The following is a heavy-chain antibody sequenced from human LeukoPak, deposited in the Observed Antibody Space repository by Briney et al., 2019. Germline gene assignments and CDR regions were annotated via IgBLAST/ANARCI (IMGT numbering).Heavy chain of an antibody. CDR3: ARDRMIFGVVKHFDY. J-gene: IGHJ4*02. CDR1: GFTFSSYA. CDR2: ISYDGSNK. V-gene: IGHV3-30-3*01. D-gene: IGHD3/OR15-3a*01. Sequence: GGSLRLSCAASGFTFSSYAMHWVRQAPGKGLEWVAVISYDGSNKYYADSVKGRFTISRDNSKNTLYLQMNSLRAEDTAVYYCARDRMIFGVVKHFDYWGQGTLVTVSS.